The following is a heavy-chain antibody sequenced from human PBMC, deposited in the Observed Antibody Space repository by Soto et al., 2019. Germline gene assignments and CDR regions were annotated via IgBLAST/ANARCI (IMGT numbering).Heavy chain of an antibody. V-gene: IGHV1-3*01. Sequence: ASVKVSCKASGYTFASFALHWVRQAPGQSLEWMGWINADNGQTKYSQNFQGRITMTRDKSANTVYLEVHSLRSQDTAFYYCARGEFWPRPGGVSWLDHWCQRTLVTVSS. CDR2: INADNGQT. CDR1: GYTFASFA. D-gene: IGHD3-3*01. CDR3: ARGEFWPRPGGVSWLDH. J-gene: IGHJ5*02.